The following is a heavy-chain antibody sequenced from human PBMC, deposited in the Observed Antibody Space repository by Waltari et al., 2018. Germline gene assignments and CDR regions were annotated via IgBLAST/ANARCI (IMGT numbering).Heavy chain of an antibody. D-gene: IGHD3-22*01. J-gene: IGHJ4*02. CDR3: IREYYYDSSGYQTYDY. V-gene: IGHV3-49*04. CDR2: IRSKAYGGTT. Sequence: EVQLVESGGGLVQPGRSLRLSCTASGFTFGDYAMSWVRQAQGKGLEWVGFIRSKAYGGTTEYAASVKGRFTISRDDSKSIAYLQMNSLKTEDTAVYYCIREYYYDSSGYQTYDYWGQGTLVTVSS. CDR1: GFTFGDYA.